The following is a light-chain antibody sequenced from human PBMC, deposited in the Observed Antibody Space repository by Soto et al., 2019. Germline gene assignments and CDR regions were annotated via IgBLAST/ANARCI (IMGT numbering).Light chain of an antibody. CDR2: KAS. Sequence: DIQMTQSPSTLPASVVDRVTLTCRASQTISSWLAWYQQIPGKAPKLLIYKASTLKSGVPSRFSGSGSGTDFTLTVSSMQPEDFATYYCHQSYDIPTFGQGTRLEIK. J-gene: IGKJ5*01. CDR3: HQSYDIPT. V-gene: IGKV1-5*03. CDR1: QTISSW.